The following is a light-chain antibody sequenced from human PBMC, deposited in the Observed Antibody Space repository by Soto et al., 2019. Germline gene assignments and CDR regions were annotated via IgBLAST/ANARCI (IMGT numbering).Light chain of an antibody. V-gene: IGLV2-14*01. Sequence: QSVLTQPASVSGSPGQSITISCTGTSSDVGGYNYVSWYQQHPGKAPKLMIYDVSNRPSGVSNRFSGSKSGNTASLTISGSQAEDEADYSCSSYKGSSTLVFGGGTKVTVL. CDR1: SSDVGGYNY. CDR3: SSYKGSSTLV. CDR2: DVS. J-gene: IGLJ2*01.